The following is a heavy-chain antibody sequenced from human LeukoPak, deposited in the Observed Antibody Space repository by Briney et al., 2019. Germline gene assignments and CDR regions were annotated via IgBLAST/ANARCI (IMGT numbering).Heavy chain of an antibody. V-gene: IGHV3-7*01. D-gene: IGHD1-1*01. Sequence: GGSLRLSCAASGFPFSSYAMNWVRQAPGKGLEWVANIKQDGSEKYYVDSVKGRFTISRDNAKNSLYLQMNSLRAEDTAVYYCARTKLERRLFYYYYMDVWGKGTTVTVSS. CDR2: IKQDGSEK. CDR1: GFPFSSYA. CDR3: ARTKLERRLFYYYYMDV. J-gene: IGHJ6*03.